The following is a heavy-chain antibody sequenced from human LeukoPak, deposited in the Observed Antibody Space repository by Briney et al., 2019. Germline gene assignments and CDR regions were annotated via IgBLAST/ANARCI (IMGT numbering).Heavy chain of an antibody. J-gene: IGHJ6*03. CDR2: ISGSGGST. CDR1: GFTFSSYG. CDR3: AKGSYGGGDPYYMDV. V-gene: IGHV3-23*01. D-gene: IGHD2-21*02. Sequence: GGSLRLSCAASGFTFSSYGMSWVRQAPGKGLEWVSAISGSGGSTYYADSVKGRFTISRDNSKDTLYLQMNSLRAEDTAVYYCAKGSYGGGDPYYMDVWGKGTTVTISS.